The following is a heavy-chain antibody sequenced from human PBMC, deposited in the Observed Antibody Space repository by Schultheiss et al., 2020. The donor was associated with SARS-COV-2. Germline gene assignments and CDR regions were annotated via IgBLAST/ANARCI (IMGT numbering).Heavy chain of an antibody. D-gene: IGHD3-22*01. V-gene: IGHV3-13*01. CDR3: ARAQWNFYSSDGYYYIDF. J-gene: IGHJ4*02. CDR1: GFTFSSFD. Sequence: GGSLRLSCEASGFTFSSFDMHWVRQLPGKRLEWVSSITTGGDTYYPGSVKGRFIISREDARNSLYLQMNSLRVGDTAVYYCARAQWNFYSSDGYYYIDFWGQGTLVTVSS. CDR2: ITTGGDT.